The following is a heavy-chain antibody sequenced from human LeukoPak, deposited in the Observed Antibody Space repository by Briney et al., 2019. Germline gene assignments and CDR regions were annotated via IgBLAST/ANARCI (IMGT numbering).Heavy chain of an antibody. Sequence: GGSLRLSCAASGFTLSTYTMNWVRQAPGKGLEWVSSISSSSSYIYYADSVKGRFTISRDDAKNSLSLQMNSLRAEDTAVYYCARSGIKMVRGVIIKSPYHMDVWGKGTTVTVSS. CDR3: ARSGIKMVRGVIIKSPYHMDV. J-gene: IGHJ6*03. CDR2: ISSSSSYI. D-gene: IGHD3-10*01. V-gene: IGHV3-21*01. CDR1: GFTLSTYT.